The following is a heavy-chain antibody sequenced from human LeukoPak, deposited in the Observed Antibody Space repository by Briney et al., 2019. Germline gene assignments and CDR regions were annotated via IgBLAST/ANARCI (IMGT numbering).Heavy chain of an antibody. CDR3: AHSPNLSGHASDAPARFDY. V-gene: IGHV2-5*02. CDR2: IYWDDDK. D-gene: IGHD3-16*01. CDR1: GFSLSTSGVG. J-gene: IGHJ4*02. Sequence: SGPTLVKPTQTLTLTCTFSGFSLSTSGVGVGWIRNPPGKALEWLALIYWDDDKRYSPSLKSRLTITKDTSKNQVVLTMTNMDPVDTATYYCAHSPNLSGHASDAPARFDYWGQGTLVTVSS.